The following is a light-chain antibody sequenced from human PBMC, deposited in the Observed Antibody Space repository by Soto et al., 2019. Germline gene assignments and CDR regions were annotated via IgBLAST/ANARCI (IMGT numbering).Light chain of an antibody. CDR2: HDD. J-gene: IGLJ3*02. CDR1: SSNIGNNA. Sequence: QSVLTQPPSVSEAPRQRVTISCSGSSSNIGNNAVNWYQQLPGKAPKLLIYHDDLLPSGVSDRFSGSKSGTSASLAINGLQSEDEADYYCAAWDDSLNGQVFGGGTKVTVL. V-gene: IGLV1-36*01. CDR3: AAWDDSLNGQV.